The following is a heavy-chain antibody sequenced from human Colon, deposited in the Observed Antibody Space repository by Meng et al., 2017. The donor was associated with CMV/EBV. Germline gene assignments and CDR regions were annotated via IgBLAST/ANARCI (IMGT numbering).Heavy chain of an antibody. Sequence: GGSLRLSCEGSGFTFSSYAMTWVRQAPGKGLEWVAYISSSGSTMYYADSVKGRFTISRDNAKNSLYLQMNSLRAEDTAIYFCAREGDYYDSDGYSYYFDYWGQGTLVTVSS. CDR1: GFTFSSYA. V-gene: IGHV3-48*03. CDR3: AREGDYYDSDGYSYYFDY. D-gene: IGHD3-22*01. CDR2: ISSSGSTM. J-gene: IGHJ4*02.